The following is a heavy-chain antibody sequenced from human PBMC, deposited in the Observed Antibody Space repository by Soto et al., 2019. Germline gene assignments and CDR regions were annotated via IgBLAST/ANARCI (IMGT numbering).Heavy chain of an antibody. CDR1: GFIFSSYA. CDR3: AKDQSRYNWNRESDAFDI. CDR2: ISGSGGST. D-gene: IGHD1-20*01. Sequence: GGSLRLSCAASGFIFSSYAMSWVRQAPGKGLEWVSAISGSGGSTYYADSVKGRFTISRDNSKNTLYLQMNSLRAEDTAVYYCAKDQSRYNWNRESDAFDIWGQGTMVTVSS. V-gene: IGHV3-23*01. J-gene: IGHJ3*02.